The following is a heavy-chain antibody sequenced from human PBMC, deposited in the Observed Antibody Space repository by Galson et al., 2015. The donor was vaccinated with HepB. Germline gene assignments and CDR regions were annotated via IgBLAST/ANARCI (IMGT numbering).Heavy chain of an antibody. CDR3: ARARRVGYPGGYVLDY. V-gene: IGHV4-39*07. Sequence: LSLTCTVSGGSISSSSYYWGWIRQPPGKGLEWIGSIYYSGSTYYNPSLKSRVTISVDTSKNQFSLKLSSVTAADTAVYYCARARRVGYPGGYVLDYWGQGTLVTVSS. CDR1: GGSISSSSYY. D-gene: IGHD3-16*01. CDR2: IYYSGST. J-gene: IGHJ4*02.